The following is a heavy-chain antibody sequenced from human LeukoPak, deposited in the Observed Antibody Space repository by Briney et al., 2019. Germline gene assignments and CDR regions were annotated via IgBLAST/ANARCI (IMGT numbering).Heavy chain of an antibody. CDR1: GYTFTDYY. V-gene: IGHV1-2*02. CDR3: TRSSGKIDY. CDR2: MNSNSGAT. D-gene: IGHD6-19*01. J-gene: IGHJ4*02. Sequence: ASVKVSCKGSGYTFTDYYIHWVRLAPGQGFEWMAWMNSNSGATKYARKFQDRVTVTRDTSISTAYMELSSLRSDDTAVYFCTRSSGKIDYWGQGTQVTDS.